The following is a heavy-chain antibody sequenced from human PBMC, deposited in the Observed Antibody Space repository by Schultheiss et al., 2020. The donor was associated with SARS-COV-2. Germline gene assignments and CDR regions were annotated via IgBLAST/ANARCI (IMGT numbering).Heavy chain of an antibody. CDR1: GFTFSDYY. J-gene: IGHJ4*02. CDR3: ARGGRIWFDY. Sequence: GGSLRLSCAASGFTFSDYYMSWVRQAPGKGLEWVAVISYDGSNKYYADSVKGRFTISRDNSKNTLYLQMNSLRAEDTAVYYCARGGRIWFDYWGQGTLVTVSS. D-gene: IGHD1-26*01. V-gene: IGHV3-30*03. CDR2: ISYDGSNK.